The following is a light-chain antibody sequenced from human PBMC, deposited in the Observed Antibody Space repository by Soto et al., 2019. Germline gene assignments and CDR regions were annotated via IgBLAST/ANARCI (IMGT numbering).Light chain of an antibody. CDR1: QGISTL. Sequence: AIQLTQSPSSLSASVGDRVTITCRAIQGISTLLAWYQQKPGKAPKVLIYESSLLQSGVPSRFSGSGSGTDFTLTISSLQPEDFATYYCQHFKSFPITFGQGTRLEIK. J-gene: IGKJ5*01. V-gene: IGKV1-13*02. CDR2: ESS. CDR3: QHFKSFPIT.